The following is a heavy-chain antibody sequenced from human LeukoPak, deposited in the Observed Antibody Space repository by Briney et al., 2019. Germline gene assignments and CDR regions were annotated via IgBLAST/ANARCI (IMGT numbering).Heavy chain of an antibody. CDR2: IYYSGST. Sequence: SETLALTRTVSGGSISSYYWGWIRQPPREGLEWIGYIYYSGSTNYNPSLKSRVTISVDTSKNQFSLKLSSVTAADTAVYYCARVPYMDVWGKGTTVTVSS. CDR1: GGSISSYY. CDR3: ARVPYMDV. V-gene: IGHV4-59*01. J-gene: IGHJ6*03.